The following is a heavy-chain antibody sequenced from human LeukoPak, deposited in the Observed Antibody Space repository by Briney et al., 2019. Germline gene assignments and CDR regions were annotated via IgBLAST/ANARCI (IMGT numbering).Heavy chain of an antibody. D-gene: IGHD2-2*02. V-gene: IGHV1-2*02. Sequence: ASVKVSCKASGYTFTGYYMHWVRQAPGQGLEWMGWINPNSGGTNYAQKFQGRVTMTRDTSISTAYMELSRPRSDDTAVYYCASCVVVPAAIEALDYYYMDVWGKGTTVTVSS. CDR1: GYTFTGYY. CDR3: ASCVVVPAAIEALDYYYMDV. CDR2: INPNSGGT. J-gene: IGHJ6*03.